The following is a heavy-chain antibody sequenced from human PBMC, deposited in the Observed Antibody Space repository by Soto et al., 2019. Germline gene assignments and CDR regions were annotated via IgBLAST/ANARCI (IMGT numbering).Heavy chain of an antibody. V-gene: IGHV3-23*01. Sequence: EVQLLESGGGLVQPGGSLRLSCVASGFTFSSYAMSWVRQAPGKGLEWVAAISASGGATLYADSVKGRFTISRENPKNTLYLQMNSLRAGDTAVYYCAKDVEGGSHYRGAFDSWGQGTLVTVSS. CDR1: GFTFSSYA. CDR3: AKDVEGGSHYRGAFDS. D-gene: IGHD1-26*01. J-gene: IGHJ4*02. CDR2: ISASGGAT.